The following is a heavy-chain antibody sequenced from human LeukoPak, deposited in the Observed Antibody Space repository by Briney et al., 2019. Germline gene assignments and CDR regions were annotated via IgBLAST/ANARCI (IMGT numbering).Heavy chain of an antibody. CDR1: GGSISSYY. V-gene: IGHV4-59*01. Sequence: PSETLSLTCTVSGGSISSYYWSWIRQPPGKGLEWIGYIYYSGSTNYNPSLKSRVTISVDTSKNQFSLKLSSGTAADTAVYYCPRGGGPQFFLDYWRQGPLVTVSS. J-gene: IGHJ4*02. CDR3: PRGGGPQFFLDY. D-gene: IGHD3-16*01. CDR2: IYYSGST.